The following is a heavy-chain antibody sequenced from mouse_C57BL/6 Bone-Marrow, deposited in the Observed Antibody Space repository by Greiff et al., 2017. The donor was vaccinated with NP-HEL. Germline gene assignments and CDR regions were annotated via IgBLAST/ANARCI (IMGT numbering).Heavy chain of an antibody. Sequence: VQLQQPGAELVRPGSSVKLSCKASGYTFTSYWMDWVKQRPGQGLEWIGNIYPSDSETHYNQKFKDKATLTVDKSSSTAYMQLSSLTSEDSAVYYCARVGYFSYYFDYWGQGTTLTVSS. D-gene: IGHD2-3*01. CDR2: IYPSDSET. J-gene: IGHJ2*01. CDR3: ARVGYFSYYFDY. CDR1: GYTFTSYW. V-gene: IGHV1-61*01.